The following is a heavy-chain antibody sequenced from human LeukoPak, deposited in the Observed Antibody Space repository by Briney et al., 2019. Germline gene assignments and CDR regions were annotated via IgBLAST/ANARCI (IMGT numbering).Heavy chain of an antibody. CDR3: ARSAYDLWSGPIHYFDY. J-gene: IGHJ4*02. V-gene: IGHV4-34*01. D-gene: IGHD3-3*01. Sequence: PSETLSLTCAVYGGSFSGYYWSWIRQPPGKGLEWIGGINHSGSTNYNPSLKSRVTISVDTSKNQFSLKLSSVTAADTAVYYCARSAYDLWSGPIHYFDYWGQGTLVTVSS. CDR1: GGSFSGYY. CDR2: INHSGST.